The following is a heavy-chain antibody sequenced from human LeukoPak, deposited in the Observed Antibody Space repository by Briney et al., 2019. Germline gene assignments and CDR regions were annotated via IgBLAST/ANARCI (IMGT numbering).Heavy chain of an antibody. CDR1: GFTFTTYG. J-gene: IGHJ4*02. V-gene: IGHV3-74*01. D-gene: IGHD2-15*01. Sequence: GGSLRLSCAASGFTFTTYGMHWVRQDPGKGLVWVSRISSDASITSYADPVKGRFTISRDNAKNTLYLQMNSLRAEDTALYYCATSARTYIGSSLDYWGQGTLVTVSS. CDR2: ISSDASIT. CDR3: ATSARTYIGSSLDY.